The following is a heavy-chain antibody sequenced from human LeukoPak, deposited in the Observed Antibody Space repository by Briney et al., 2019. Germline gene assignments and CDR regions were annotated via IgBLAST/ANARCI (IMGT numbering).Heavy chain of an antibody. J-gene: IGHJ4*02. CDR1: GGSISSGGYS. V-gene: IGHV4-30-2*01. CDR2: IYHSGST. CDR3: ASMVRGPRYFDY. D-gene: IGHD3-10*01. Sequence: HPSETLSLTCSVSGGSISSGGYSWSWIRQPPGKGLEWIGYIYHSGSTYYSPSLKSRVTISVDRSKNQFSLKLSSVTAADTAVYYCASMVRGPRYFDYWGQGTLVTVSS.